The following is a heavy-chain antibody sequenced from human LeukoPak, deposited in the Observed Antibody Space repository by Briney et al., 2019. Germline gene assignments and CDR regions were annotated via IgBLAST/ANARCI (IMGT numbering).Heavy chain of an antibody. J-gene: IGHJ5*02. V-gene: IGHV4-59*01. Sequence: SETLSLTCTVSGGSISSYYWSWIRQPPGKGLEWIGYIYYSGSTNYNPSLKSRVTISVDTSKNQFSLKLSSVTAADTAVYYCARGAYDYVWGSYRRNLVWFDPWGQGTLLTVSS. D-gene: IGHD3-16*02. CDR3: ARGAYDYVWGSYRRNLVWFDP. CDR1: GGSISSYY. CDR2: IYYSGST.